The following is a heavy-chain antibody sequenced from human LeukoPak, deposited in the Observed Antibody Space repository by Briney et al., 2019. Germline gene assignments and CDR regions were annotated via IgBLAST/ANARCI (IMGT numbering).Heavy chain of an antibody. CDR1: GGSFSGYY. Sequence: SETLSLTCAVYGGSFSGYYWSWIRQPPGKGLEWIGEINHSGSTNYNPSLKSRVTISVDTSKNQFSLKLSSVTAADTAVYYCALCDFWSGYSTYWGQGTLVTVSS. D-gene: IGHD3-3*01. J-gene: IGHJ4*02. CDR2: INHSGST. V-gene: IGHV4-34*01. CDR3: ALCDFWSGYSTY.